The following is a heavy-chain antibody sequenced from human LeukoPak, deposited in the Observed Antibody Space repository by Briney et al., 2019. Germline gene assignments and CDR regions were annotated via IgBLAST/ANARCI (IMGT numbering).Heavy chain of an antibody. CDR1: GYTFTSYG. J-gene: IGHJ4*02. V-gene: IGHV1-18*01. CDR2: ISAYNGNT. D-gene: IGHD3-10*01. CDR3: ARDHQLLWFGESPADY. Sequence: GASMKVSCKASGYTFTSYGISWVRQAPGQGLEWMGWISAYNGNTNYAQKLQGRVTMTTDTSTSTAYMELRSLRSDDTAVYYCARDHQLLWFGESPADYWGQGTLVTVSS.